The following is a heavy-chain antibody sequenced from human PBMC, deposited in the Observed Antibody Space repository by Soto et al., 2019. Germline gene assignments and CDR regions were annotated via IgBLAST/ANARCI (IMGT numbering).Heavy chain of an antibody. CDR1: GGSISSYY. D-gene: IGHD4-17*01. V-gene: IGHV4-59*08. Sequence: SETLSLTCTVSGGSISSYYWSWIRQPPGKGLEWIGYIYYSGSTNYNPSLKSRVTISVDTSKNQFSLKLSPVTAADTAVYYCARTKYGDYEDYYMDVWGKGTTVTVSS. J-gene: IGHJ6*03. CDR2: IYYSGST. CDR3: ARTKYGDYEDYYMDV.